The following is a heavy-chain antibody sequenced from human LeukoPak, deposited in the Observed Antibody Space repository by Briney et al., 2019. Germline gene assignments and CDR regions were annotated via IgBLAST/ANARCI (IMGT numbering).Heavy chain of an antibody. J-gene: IGHJ4*02. Sequence: GGSLRLSCAASGFTFGSYSMNWVRQAPGKGLEWVAVISHDGRNTYYAKSVKGRFTISRDDSKNTLYLQMNSLRADDTAVYYCARNSVTTGYYFDYWGQGTLVTVSS. CDR1: GFTFGSYS. V-gene: IGHV3-30*04. CDR3: ARNSVTTGYYFDY. CDR2: ISHDGRNT. D-gene: IGHD4-17*01.